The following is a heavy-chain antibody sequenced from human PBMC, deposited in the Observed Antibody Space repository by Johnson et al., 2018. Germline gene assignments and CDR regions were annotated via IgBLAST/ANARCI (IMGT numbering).Heavy chain of an antibody. Sequence: QVQLVQSGGGVVQPGMSLRLSCAASGFTFSTYSIHWVRQAPDKGLEWVSVISYDGCSRYYADSVKGRFTISRDNSKNTLYLQMNSLRAEDTAVYFCARDKWDLTNAAIDFWSQVKMVSVAA. CDR3: ARDKWDLTNAAIDF. J-gene: IGHJ3*01. V-gene: IGHV3-30*03. CDR2: ISYDGCSR. D-gene: IGHD1-26*01. CDR1: GFTFSTYS.